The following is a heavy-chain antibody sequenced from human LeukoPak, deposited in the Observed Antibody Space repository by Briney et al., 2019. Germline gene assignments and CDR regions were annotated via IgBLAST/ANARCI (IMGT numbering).Heavy chain of an antibody. CDR3: ARHAGSPYYFDY. J-gene: IGHJ4*02. D-gene: IGHD3-10*01. CDR2: IYYSGST. V-gene: IGHV4-31*03. Sequence: PSQTLSLTCTVSSDSLSSGGYYWSWIRQHPGMGLEWIGYIYYSGSTYYNPSLKSRVTISVDASKNQFSLKLNSVTAADTAVYYCARHAGSPYYFDYWGQGTLVTVSS. CDR1: SDSLSSGGYY.